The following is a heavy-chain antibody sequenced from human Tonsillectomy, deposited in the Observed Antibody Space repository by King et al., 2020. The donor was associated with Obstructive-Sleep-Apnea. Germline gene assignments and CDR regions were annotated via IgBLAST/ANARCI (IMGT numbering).Heavy chain of an antibody. V-gene: IGHV4-31*03. D-gene: IGHD3-10*01. CDR2: IFSSGSS. CDR1: GGSISSGGYY. CDR3: ARGSGGSYGMDV. Sequence: QLQESGPGLVKPSQTLSLTCTVSGGSISSGGYYWSWIRQHPGKGLEWMGDIFSSGSSFYNPSLKSRVTISVDTSKNQFSLKQSSVTAADTAVYCCARGSGGSYGMDVWGQGTTVTVSS. J-gene: IGHJ6*02.